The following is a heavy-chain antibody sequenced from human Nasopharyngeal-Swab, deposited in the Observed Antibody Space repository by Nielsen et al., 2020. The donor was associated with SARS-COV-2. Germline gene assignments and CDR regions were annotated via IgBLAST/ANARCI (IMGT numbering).Heavy chain of an antibody. V-gene: IGHV1-18*01. CDR2: ISAYNGNT. Sequence: ASVKVSCQASGYTFTSYGISWVRQAPGQGLEWMGWISAYNGNTNDAQKLQGRVTMTTDTSTSTAYMELRSLRSDDTAVYYCARNSQPGGALHLVVVPDYYYMDVWGKGTTVTVSS. D-gene: IGHD2-2*01. CDR1: GYTFTSYG. CDR3: ARNSQPGGALHLVVVPDYYYMDV. J-gene: IGHJ6*03.